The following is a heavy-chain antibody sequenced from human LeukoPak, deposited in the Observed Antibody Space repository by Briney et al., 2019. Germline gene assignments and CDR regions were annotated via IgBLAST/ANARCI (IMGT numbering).Heavy chain of an antibody. CDR1: GFTFSSYA. Sequence: GGSLRLSCAAAGFTFSSYAMQWVRQAPGKGREWVAVISYDGSNKYYADSVKGRFTISRDNSKNTLYLQMNSLRAEDTAVYYCARGLYNWNDGYYFDYWGQGTLVTVSS. CDR2: ISYDGSNK. D-gene: IGHD1-1*01. V-gene: IGHV3-30*04. CDR3: ARGLYNWNDGYYFDY. J-gene: IGHJ4*02.